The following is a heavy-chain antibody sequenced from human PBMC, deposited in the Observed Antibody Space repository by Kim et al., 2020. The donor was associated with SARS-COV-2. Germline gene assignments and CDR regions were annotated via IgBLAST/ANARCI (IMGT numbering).Heavy chain of an antibody. J-gene: IGHJ4*02. D-gene: IGHD6-19*01. V-gene: IGHV3-23*01. CDR1: GFAVYRFA. CDR3: AKDHPSPGWPTFGD. CDR2: ITNNTGKT. Sequence: GGSLRLSCAASGFAVYRFAMNWVRQAPGKGLEWISAITNNTGKTYYQDSVKGRFTISRDESKNIVYLHMSSLRVEDKAVYYCAKDHPSPGWPTFGDWGQG.